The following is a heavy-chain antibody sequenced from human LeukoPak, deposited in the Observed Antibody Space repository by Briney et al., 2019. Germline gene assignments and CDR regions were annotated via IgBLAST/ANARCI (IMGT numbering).Heavy chain of an antibody. CDR2: ISSSSSTI. CDR1: GFTFSSYS. V-gene: IGHV3-48*04. D-gene: IGHD6-6*01. CDR3: ARGTIGSSNWFDP. Sequence: AGGSLRLSCAASGFTFSSYSMKWVRQAAGKGLEGVSYISSSSSTIYYADSVKGRFTISRDNAKNSLYLQMNSLRAEDPAVYYCARGTIGSSNWFDPSGQGTLVTVSS. J-gene: IGHJ5*02.